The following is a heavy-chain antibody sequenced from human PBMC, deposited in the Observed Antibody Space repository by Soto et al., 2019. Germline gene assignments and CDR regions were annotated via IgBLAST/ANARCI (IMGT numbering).Heavy chain of an antibody. CDR3: ARDEEYSSSSLDY. D-gene: IGHD6-6*01. J-gene: IGHJ4*02. Sequence: EVQLVESGGGLVQPGGSLRLSCAASGFTVSSNYMSWVRQAPGKGLEWVSVIYSGGSTYYADSVEGRFTISRDNSKNTLYLQMNSLRAEDTAVYYCARDEEYSSSSLDYWGQGTLVTVSS. V-gene: IGHV3-66*01. CDR2: IYSGGST. CDR1: GFTVSSNY.